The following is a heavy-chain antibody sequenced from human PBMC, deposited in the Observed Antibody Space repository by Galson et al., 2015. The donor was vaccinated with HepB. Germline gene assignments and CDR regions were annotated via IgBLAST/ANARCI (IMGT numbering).Heavy chain of an antibody. J-gene: IGHJ3*02. Sequence: SLRLSCAASRFTFSDHYMSWIRQAPGKGLEWVSYISTSGSTTSYADSVKGRFTISRDNANKSLFLQMNSLRAEDTAVYYCARGLYSDILLPGAFGIWGQGTTVAVSS. D-gene: IGHD3-9*01. V-gene: IGHV3-11*01. CDR3: ARGLYSDILLPGAFGI. CDR1: RFTFSDHY. CDR2: ISTSGSTT.